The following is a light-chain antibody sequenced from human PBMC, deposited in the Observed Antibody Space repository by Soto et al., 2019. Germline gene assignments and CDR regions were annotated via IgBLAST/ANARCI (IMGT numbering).Light chain of an antibody. V-gene: IGKV3-20*01. CDR2: GAS. CDR1: QSVRSNS. CDR3: QQYGTSPLT. J-gene: IGKJ4*01. Sequence: EIVLTQSPRTLSLYPGVSATLSCTASQSVRSNSLAWYQQKPGQAPRLLMFGASGRATGTPPRFSGRGSGKDFTLTISRLEPEDFAVYYCQQYGTSPLTFGGGTKVDI.